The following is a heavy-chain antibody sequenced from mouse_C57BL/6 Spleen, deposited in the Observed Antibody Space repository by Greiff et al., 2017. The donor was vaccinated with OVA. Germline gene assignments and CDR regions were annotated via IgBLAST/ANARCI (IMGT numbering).Heavy chain of an antibody. V-gene: IGHV1-72*01. CDR1: GYTFTSYW. Sequence: QVQLQQPGAELVKPGASVKLSCTASGYTFTSYWMHWVKQRPGRGLEWIGRIDPYSGGTKYNEKFKSKATLTVDKPSSTAYMQLSSLTSEDSAVYYCARGATVVADYFDYWGQGTTLTVSS. CDR2: IDPYSGGT. D-gene: IGHD1-1*01. CDR3: ARGATVVADYFDY. J-gene: IGHJ2*01.